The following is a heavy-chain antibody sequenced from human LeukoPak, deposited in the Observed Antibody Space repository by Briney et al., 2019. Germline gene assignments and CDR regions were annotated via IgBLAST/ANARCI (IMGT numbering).Heavy chain of an antibody. Sequence: PSETLSLTCTVSGGSISSYYWSWIRQPPGKGLERIGYIYYSGSTNYNPSLKSRVTMSVDTSKNQFSLKLSSVTAADTAVYYCARGHYSSGWYGGNWFDPWGQGTLVTVSS. CDR2: IYYSGST. CDR3: ARGHYSSGWYGGNWFDP. CDR1: GGSISSYY. J-gene: IGHJ5*02. V-gene: IGHV4-59*12. D-gene: IGHD6-19*01.